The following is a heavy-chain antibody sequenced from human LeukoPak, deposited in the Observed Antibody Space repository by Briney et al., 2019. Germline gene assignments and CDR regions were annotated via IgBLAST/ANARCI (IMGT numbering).Heavy chain of an antibody. CDR1: GFTSIAYA. CDR3: ATSGGSRLYYFDY. V-gene: IGHV3-23*01. J-gene: IGHJ4*02. CDR2: ISGGGVTT. D-gene: IGHD2-15*01. Sequence: PGGSLRLSCVGSGFTSIAYALTWARQAPGKGLEWVSGISGGGVTTYYADSVKGRFTISRDNSKNTLYLQMNSLRAEDTAVYYCATSGGSRLYYFDYWGQGTLVTVSS.